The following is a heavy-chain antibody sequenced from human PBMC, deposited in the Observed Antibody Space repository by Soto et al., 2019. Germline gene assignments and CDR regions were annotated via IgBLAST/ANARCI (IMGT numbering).Heavy chain of an antibody. CDR1: GFTFSSYW. J-gene: IGHJ6*02. CDR3: AGSSGWYDYYYYYGMDV. Sequence: PGGSLRLSCAASGFTFSSYWMHWVRQAPGKGLVWVSRINSDGSSTSYADSVKGRFTISRDNAKNTLYLQMNSLRAEDTAVYYCAGSSGWYDYYYYYGMDVWGQGTTVTVSS. V-gene: IGHV3-74*01. D-gene: IGHD6-19*01. CDR2: INSDGSST.